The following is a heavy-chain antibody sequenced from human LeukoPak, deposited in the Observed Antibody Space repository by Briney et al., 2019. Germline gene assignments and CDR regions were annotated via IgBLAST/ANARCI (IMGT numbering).Heavy chain of an antibody. J-gene: IGHJ4*02. CDR2: ISYDGSNK. Sequence: GALRLSCAASGFTFSSYAMHWVRQAPGKGLEWVAVISYDGSNKYYADSVKGRFTISRDNSKNTLYLQMNSLRAEDTAVYYCARDKVTWPVQIDCWGQGTLVTVSS. D-gene: IGHD6-19*01. V-gene: IGHV3-30-3*01. CDR1: GFTFSSYA. CDR3: ARDKVTWPVQIDC.